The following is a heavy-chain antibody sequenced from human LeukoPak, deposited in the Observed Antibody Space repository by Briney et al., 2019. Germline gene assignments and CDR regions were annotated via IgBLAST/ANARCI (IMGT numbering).Heavy chain of an antibody. CDR1: GGTFSSYA. CDR3: ARGRYCSGGSCYPEDY. D-gene: IGHD2-15*01. J-gene: IGHJ4*02. CDR2: IIPNFGTA. V-gene: IGHV1-69*06. Sequence: SVKVSCKASGGTFSSYAISWVRQAPGQGLEWMGGIIPNFGTANYAQKFQGRDTITADKSTSTAYMELSSLRSEDTAVYYCARGRYCSGGSCYPEDYWGQGTLVTVSS.